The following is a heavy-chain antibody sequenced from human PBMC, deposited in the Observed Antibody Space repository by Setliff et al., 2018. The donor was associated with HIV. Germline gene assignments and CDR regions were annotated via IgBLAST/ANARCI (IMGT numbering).Heavy chain of an antibody. CDR3: VRGGQYYRSTYYYYYMDV. J-gene: IGHJ6*03. V-gene: IGHV1-69*13. CDR2: IIPVFGPA. Sequence: SVKVSCKASGYTFTSYGISWVRQAPGQGLEWMGGIIPVFGPADYAKKFQGRVTITADEFTSTAYMELSNLRSEDTAVYYCVRGGQYYRSTYYYYYMDVWGKGTTVTVSS. CDR1: GYTFTSYG. D-gene: IGHD3-16*02.